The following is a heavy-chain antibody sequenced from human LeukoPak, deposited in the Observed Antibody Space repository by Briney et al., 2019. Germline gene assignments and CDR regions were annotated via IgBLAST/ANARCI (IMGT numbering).Heavy chain of an antibody. CDR3: ARDPGMVRGVIYTPWFDP. V-gene: IGHV4-59*01. CDR2: IYYSGST. D-gene: IGHD3-10*01. Sequence: SETLSLTCTVSGSSIIIYYWSWIRQPPGKGLEWIGYIYYSGSTNYNPSLKSRVTISVDTSKNQFSLKLSSVTAADTAVYYCARDPGMVRGVIYTPWFDPWGQGTLVTVSP. CDR1: GSSIIIYY. J-gene: IGHJ5*02.